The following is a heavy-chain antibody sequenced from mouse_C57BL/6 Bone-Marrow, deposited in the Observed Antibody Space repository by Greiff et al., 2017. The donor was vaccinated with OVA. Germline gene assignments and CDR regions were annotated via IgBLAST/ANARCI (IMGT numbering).Heavy chain of an antibody. CDR3: ARILYGYYYAMDY. D-gene: IGHD1-1*01. V-gene: IGHV1-82*01. CDR1: GYAFSSSW. CDR2: IYPGDGDT. J-gene: IGHJ4*01. Sequence: VMLVESGPELVKPGASVKISCKASGYAFSSSWMNWVKQRPGKGLEWIGRIYPGDGDTNYNGKFKGKATLTADKSSSTAYMQLSSLTSEDSAVYFCARILYGYYYAMDYWGQGTSVTVSS.